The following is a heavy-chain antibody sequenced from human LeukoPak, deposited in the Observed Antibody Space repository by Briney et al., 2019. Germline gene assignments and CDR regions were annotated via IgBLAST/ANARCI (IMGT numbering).Heavy chain of an antibody. D-gene: IGHD5-18*01. Sequence: GGSLRLSCAASGFTFSNYWMSWVRQAPGKGLEWVANIKPDGSEKTYVDSVKGRFTISRDNAKNSLYLQMHSLRGDDTAAYYCATVRLTAPYFDYWGQGTLVTVSS. V-gene: IGHV3-7*01. CDR2: IKPDGSEK. CDR1: GFTFSNYW. CDR3: ATVRLTAPYFDY. J-gene: IGHJ4*02.